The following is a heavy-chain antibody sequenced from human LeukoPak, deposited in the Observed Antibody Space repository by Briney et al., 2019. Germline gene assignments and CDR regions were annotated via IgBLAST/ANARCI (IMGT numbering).Heavy chain of an antibody. J-gene: IGHJ6*03. CDR3: ARELSYHHYYYYMDV. D-gene: IGHD1-26*01. CDR2: IYHSGST. Sequence: PSETLSLTCTVSGYSISSGYYWGWIRQPPGKGLEWIGSIYHSGSTYYNPSLKSRVTISVDTSKNQFSLKLSSVTAADTAVYYWARELSYHHYYYYMDVWGKGTTVTVSS. CDR1: GYSISSGYY. V-gene: IGHV4-38-2*02.